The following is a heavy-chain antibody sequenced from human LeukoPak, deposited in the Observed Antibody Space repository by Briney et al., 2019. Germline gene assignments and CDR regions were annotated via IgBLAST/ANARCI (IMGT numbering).Heavy chain of an antibody. CDR3: AGAGYDYVWLNDY. CDR2: ISSSSSYI. V-gene: IGHV3-21*01. D-gene: IGHD3-16*01. J-gene: IGHJ4*02. Sequence: NPGGSLRLSCAASGFTFSSYSMNWVRQAPGKGLEWVSSISSSSSYISYADSVKGRFTISRDNAKNSLYLQMNSLRAEDTAVDYCAGAGYDYVWLNDYWGQGTLVTVSS. CDR1: GFTFSSYS.